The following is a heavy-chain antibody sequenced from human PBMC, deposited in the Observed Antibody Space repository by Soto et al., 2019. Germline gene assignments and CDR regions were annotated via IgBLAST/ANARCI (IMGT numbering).Heavy chain of an antibody. Sequence: EVQLVESGGGLVKPGGSLRLSCAASGFTFSNAWMSWVRQAPGKGLEWVGRIKSKTDGGTTDYAAPVKGRFTISRDDSKNTLYLQMNSLKTEDTAVYYCTTDPTHYDFWSGIRFDYWGQGTLVTVSS. D-gene: IGHD3-3*01. V-gene: IGHV3-15*01. J-gene: IGHJ4*02. CDR2: IKSKTDGGTT. CDR3: TTDPTHYDFWSGIRFDY. CDR1: GFTFSNAW.